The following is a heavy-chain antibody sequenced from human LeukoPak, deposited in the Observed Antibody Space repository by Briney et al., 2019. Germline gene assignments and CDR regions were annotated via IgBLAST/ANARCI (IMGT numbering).Heavy chain of an antibody. J-gene: IGHJ5*02. V-gene: IGHV4-39*07. CDR2: IYYSGST. D-gene: IGHD5-12*01. CDR3: XXRGWLRFRWFDP. CDR1: GGSISSSSYY. Sequence: PSETLSLTCTVSGGSISSSSYYWGWIRQPPGKGLEWIGSIYYSGSTYYNPSLKSRVTISVDTSKNQFSLKLSSVTAADTAVYXXXXRGWLRFRWFDPWGQGTLVAVSS.